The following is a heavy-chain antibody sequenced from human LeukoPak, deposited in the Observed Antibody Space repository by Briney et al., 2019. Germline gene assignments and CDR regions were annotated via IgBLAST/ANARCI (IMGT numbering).Heavy chain of an antibody. CDR3: ARYGRWQQWLRYYYYMDV. V-gene: IGHV4-39*01. D-gene: IGHD6-19*01. J-gene: IGHJ6*03. Sequence: ASETLSLTCTVSGGSISSSSYYWGWIRQPPGKGLEWIGSIYYSGSTYYNPSLKSRVTISVDTSKNQFSLKLSSVTAADTAVYYCARYGRWQQWLRYYYYMDVWGKGTTVTVSS. CDR2: IYYSGST. CDR1: GGSISSSSYY.